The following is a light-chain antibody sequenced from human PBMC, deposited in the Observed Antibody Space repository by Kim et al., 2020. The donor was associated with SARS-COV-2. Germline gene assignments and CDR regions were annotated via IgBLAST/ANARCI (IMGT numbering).Light chain of an antibody. V-gene: IGKV3-20*01. CDR2: SVS. CDR1: QSVISNY. CDR3: QQYGSSPYT. Sequence: LSPGERVTLSCRASQSVISNYLAWYQQIPGQAPRLLIYSVSSRATGVPDRFSGSGSETDFTLTISSLEPEDFAVYYCQQYGSSPYTFGQGTKLEI. J-gene: IGKJ2*01.